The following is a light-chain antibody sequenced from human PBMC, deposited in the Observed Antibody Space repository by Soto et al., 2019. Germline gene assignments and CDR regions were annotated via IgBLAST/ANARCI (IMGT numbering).Light chain of an antibody. J-gene: IGKJ2*01. Sequence: EIVMTQSPATLSVSPGVRATLSCRASQSVSSNLAWYQQKPGQAPRLLIYDASTRATGIPARFSGSGSGTEFTLTISSLQSEDFAVYYCQQYNNWPYTLGQGTKLEIK. CDR1: QSVSSN. CDR2: DAS. CDR3: QQYNNWPYT. V-gene: IGKV3-15*01.